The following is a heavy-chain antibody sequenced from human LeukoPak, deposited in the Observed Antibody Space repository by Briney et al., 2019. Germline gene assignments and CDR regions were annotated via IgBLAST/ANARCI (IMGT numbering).Heavy chain of an antibody. J-gene: IGHJ4*02. D-gene: IGHD6-19*01. Sequence: PSETLSLTCSASGGSISSSSYYWGWIRQPPGKGLQWIGSIYYSGSTNYNPSLKSRVTMSVDTSKNQFSLKLSSVTAADTAVYYCAGAKYSSGYEYYFDYWGQGTLVTVSS. V-gene: IGHV4-39*07. CDR3: AGAKYSSGYEYYFDY. CDR1: GGSISSSSYY. CDR2: IYYSGST.